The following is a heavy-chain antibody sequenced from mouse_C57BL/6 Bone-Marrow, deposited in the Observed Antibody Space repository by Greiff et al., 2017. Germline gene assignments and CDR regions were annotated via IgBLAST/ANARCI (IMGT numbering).Heavy chain of an antibody. CDR2: IDPENGDT. CDR1: GFNIKDDY. V-gene: IGHV14-4*01. J-gene: IGHJ3*01. CDR3: TVYYGSMWFAY. D-gene: IGHD1-1*01. Sequence: EVQLQQSGAELVRPGASVKLSCTASGFNIKDDYLHWVKQRPEQGLEWIGWIDPENGDTEYASKSQGKATITADTSSNTAYLQLSSLPSEDTAVYYCTVYYGSMWFAYWGQGTLVTVSA.